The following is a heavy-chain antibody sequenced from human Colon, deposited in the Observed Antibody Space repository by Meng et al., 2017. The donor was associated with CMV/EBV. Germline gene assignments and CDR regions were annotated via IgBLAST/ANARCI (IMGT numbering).Heavy chain of an antibody. J-gene: IGHJ4*02. Sequence: QVLLQESGPGLVRPSQTLSLTCTISGGSVSSDTYFRSWIRQPAGKGLEWIGRIYTTGDTNYNPSLKSRVTISLDTSKNQFSLRLSSVTAADTAVYYCATSSGWYSAPNQWGQGTLVTVSS. CDR1: GGSVSSDTYF. V-gene: IGHV4-61*02. CDR3: ATSSGWYSAPNQ. D-gene: IGHD6-19*01. CDR2: IYTTGDT.